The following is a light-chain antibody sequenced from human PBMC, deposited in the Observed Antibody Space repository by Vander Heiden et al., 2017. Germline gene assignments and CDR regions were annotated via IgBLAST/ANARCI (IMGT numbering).Light chain of an antibody. J-gene: IGKJ2*01. CDR1: QSISSY. CDR3: QQSDSTPQT. CDR2: AAS. V-gene: IGKV1-39*01. Sequence: DIHMTQSPSSLSASVGDRVTITFRASQSISSYLNWYQQKPGKAPKLLIYAASSLQSGVPSKFSGSGSGTEFTLTISSLQPEDFATYYCQQSDSTPQTFGPGTKLEIK.